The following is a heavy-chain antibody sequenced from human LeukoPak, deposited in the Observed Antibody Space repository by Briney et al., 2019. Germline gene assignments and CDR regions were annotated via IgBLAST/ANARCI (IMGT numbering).Heavy chain of an antibody. Sequence: SETLSLICAVYGGSFSGYYWSWIRQPPGKGLEWIGSIYYSGSTYYNPSLKSRVTISADTSKNQFSLKLSSVTAADTAVYYCANIPQSSGWYEYFQHWGQGTLVTVSS. CDR1: GGSFSGYY. CDR3: ANIPQSSGWYEYFQH. CDR2: IYYSGST. D-gene: IGHD6-19*01. V-gene: IGHV4-34*01. J-gene: IGHJ1*01.